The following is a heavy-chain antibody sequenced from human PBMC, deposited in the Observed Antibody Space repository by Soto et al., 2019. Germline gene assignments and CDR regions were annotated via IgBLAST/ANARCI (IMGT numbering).Heavy chain of an antibody. V-gene: IGHV1-69*06. CDR1: GGTVTNYA. Sequence: QVQLVQSGAEVKKPGSSVTVSCKASGGTVTNYAISWVRQAPGQGLEWMGGIIPFFGTANYAQKFQGKVTITADKSTNTAYMELTSLRSENTAVYYCASGLSVAGTWGYYYYGMDVWGQGTTVTVSS. CDR2: IIPFFGTA. J-gene: IGHJ6*02. CDR3: ASGLSVAGTWGYYYYGMDV. D-gene: IGHD6-19*01.